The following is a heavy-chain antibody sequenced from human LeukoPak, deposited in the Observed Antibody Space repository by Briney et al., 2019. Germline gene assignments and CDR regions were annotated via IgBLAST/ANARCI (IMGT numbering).Heavy chain of an antibody. V-gene: IGHV4-4*07. CDR3: ARENYYDSSGYSEGMDV. CDR1: GGSISDSY. D-gene: IGHD3-22*01. J-gene: IGHJ6*02. Sequence: SETLSLTCTVSGGSISDSYLSWIRQPAGKGLEWIGRMYVTGTTNYNPSLRSRVTMSMDTSKNQFSLRLSSVTAADTAVYYCARENYYDSSGYSEGMDVWGQGTTVIVSS. CDR2: MYVTGTT.